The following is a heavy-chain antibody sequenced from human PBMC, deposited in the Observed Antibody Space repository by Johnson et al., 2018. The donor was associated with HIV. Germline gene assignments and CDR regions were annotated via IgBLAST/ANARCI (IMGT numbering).Heavy chain of an antibody. J-gene: IGHJ3*02. CDR3: ARGGARPYDAFDI. V-gene: IGHV3-74*01. D-gene: IGHD3-16*01. CDR2: VNSDGSST. Sequence: VQLVESGGGLVQPGGSLRLSCAASGFTFSSYWMHWVRQAPGKGLVWVSRVNSDGSSTSYADSVKGRFTISRDNAKNTLYLQMNRLRAEDTAVYYCARGGARPYDAFDIWGQGTMVTVSS. CDR1: GFTFSSYW.